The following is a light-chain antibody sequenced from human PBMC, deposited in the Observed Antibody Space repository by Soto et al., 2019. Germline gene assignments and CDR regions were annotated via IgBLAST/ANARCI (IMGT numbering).Light chain of an antibody. CDR2: GAS. CDR3: QQYNNWPT. J-gene: IGKJ5*01. CDR1: QSVSSN. Sequence: EIVMTQSPATLSVSPGERATLSCRASQSVSSNLAWYQQKPGQAPRLLIYGASTRATGIPVRFSGSGSGTEFTLTISSLQSGDFAVYYCQQYNNWPTFGQGTRLEIK. V-gene: IGKV3-15*01.